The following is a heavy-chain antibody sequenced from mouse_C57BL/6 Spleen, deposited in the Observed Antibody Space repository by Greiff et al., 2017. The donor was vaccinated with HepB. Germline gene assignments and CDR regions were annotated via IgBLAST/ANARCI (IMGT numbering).Heavy chain of an antibody. CDR2: INPNNGGT. CDR1: GYTFTDYY. Sequence: EVQLQQSGPELVKPGASVKISCKASGYTFTDYYMNWVKQSHGKSLEWIGDINPNNGGTSYNQKFKGKATLTVDKSSSTAYMELRSLTSEDSAVYYCARGYYSNYGGAMDYWGQGTSVTVSS. CDR3: ARGYYSNYGGAMDY. V-gene: IGHV1-26*01. D-gene: IGHD2-5*01. J-gene: IGHJ4*01.